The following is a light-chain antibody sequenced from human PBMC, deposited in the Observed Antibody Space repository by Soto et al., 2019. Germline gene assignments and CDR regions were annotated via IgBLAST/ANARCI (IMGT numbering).Light chain of an antibody. CDR1: QSVSSN. V-gene: IGKV3-15*01. CDR2: GAS. Sequence: EIVMTQSPATLSVSPGERATLSCRASQSVSSNLAWYQQKPGQAPRLLIYGASTRATGIPARFSGSGSGTEFTLSISSMQRADFAVYYCQQYNYWLCTFGQGTKVESK. J-gene: IGKJ1*01. CDR3: QQYNYWLCT.